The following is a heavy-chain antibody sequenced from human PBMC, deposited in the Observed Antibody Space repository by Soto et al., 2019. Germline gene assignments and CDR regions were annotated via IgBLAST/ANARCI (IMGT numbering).Heavy chain of an antibody. CDR1: GGSLSNYY. Sequence: PSETLSLTCTVSGGSLSNYYWSWIRQPPGRGLEWIGYIYYSGSTYYNPSLKSRVTISVDTSKNQFSLKLSSVTAADTAVYYCARVYCSSTSCERFDPWGQGTLVTVSS. J-gene: IGHJ5*02. CDR2: IYYSGST. CDR3: ARVYCSSTSCERFDP. D-gene: IGHD2-2*01. V-gene: IGHV4-59*12.